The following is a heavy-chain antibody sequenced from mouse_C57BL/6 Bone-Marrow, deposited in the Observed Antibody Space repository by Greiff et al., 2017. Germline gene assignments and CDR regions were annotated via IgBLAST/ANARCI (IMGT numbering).Heavy chain of an antibody. Sequence: QVQLQQSGAELVRPGTSVKMSCKASGYTFTNYWIGWAKQRPGHGLEWIGDIYSGGGYTNYNEKFKGKATLTADKSSSTAYQQFSSLTSEDSAIYYCARCYDGYYYYAMDYWGQGTSVTVSS. CDR2: IYSGGGYT. J-gene: IGHJ4*01. V-gene: IGHV1-63*01. CDR3: ARCYDGYYYYAMDY. D-gene: IGHD2-3*01. CDR1: GYTFTNYW.